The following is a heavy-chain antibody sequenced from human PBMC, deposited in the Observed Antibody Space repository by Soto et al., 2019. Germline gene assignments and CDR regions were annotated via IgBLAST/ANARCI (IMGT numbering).Heavy chain of an antibody. CDR2: IIPIFGTA. Sequence: GASVKVSCKASGGTFSSYAISWVRQAPGQGLEWMGGIIPIFGTANYAQKFQGRVTITADESTSTAYMELSSLRSEDTAVYYCATDQITMVRGVRFDYWGQGTLVTVSS. D-gene: IGHD3-10*01. V-gene: IGHV1-69*13. CDR3: ATDQITMVRGVRFDY. J-gene: IGHJ4*02. CDR1: GGTFSSYA.